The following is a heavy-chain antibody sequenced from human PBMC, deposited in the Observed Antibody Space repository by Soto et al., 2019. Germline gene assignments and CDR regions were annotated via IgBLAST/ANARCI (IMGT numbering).Heavy chain of an antibody. CDR2: ISSGSSIR. Sequence: QRXGSLGLSCAASGFTFSSYSMNWVRQAPGKGLEWVSYISSGSSIRYYADSVKGRFTISRDNAKNSLYLQMNSLRDEDTAVYYCATDRYCSSDTCYTEKNSWGQGTLVTVSS. CDR3: ATDRYCSSDTCYTEKNS. V-gene: IGHV3-48*02. D-gene: IGHD2-2*02. J-gene: IGHJ4*02. CDR1: GFTFSSYS.